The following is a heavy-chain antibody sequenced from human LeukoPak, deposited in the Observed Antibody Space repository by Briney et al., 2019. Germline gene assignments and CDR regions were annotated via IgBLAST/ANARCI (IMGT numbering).Heavy chain of an antibody. CDR1: GGSISSYY. J-gene: IGHJ3*02. D-gene: IGHD3-22*01. V-gene: IGHV4-39*01. Sequence: PSETLSLTCTVSGGSISSYYWGWIRQPPGKGLEWIGSIYYSGSTYYNPSLKSRVTISVDTSKNQFSLKLSSVTAADTAVYYCARHRPWSYYYDSSGGLRAFDIWGQGTMVTVSS. CDR2: IYYSGST. CDR3: ARHRPWSYYYDSSGGLRAFDI.